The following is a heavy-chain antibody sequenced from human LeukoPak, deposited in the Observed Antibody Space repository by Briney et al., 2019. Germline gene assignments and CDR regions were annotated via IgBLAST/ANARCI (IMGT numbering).Heavy chain of an antibody. CDR2: INPNSGGT. V-gene: IGHV1-2*02. CDR3: ARDPAINYYDSSGYYYAKNWFDP. D-gene: IGHD3-22*01. Sequence: ASVKVSCKASGYTFTGYYMHWVRQAPGQGLEWMGWINPNSGGTNYAQKFQGRVTMTRDTSISTAYMELSRLRSGDTAVYYCARDPAINYYDSSGYYYAKNWFDPWGQGTLVTVSS. CDR1: GYTFTGYY. J-gene: IGHJ5*02.